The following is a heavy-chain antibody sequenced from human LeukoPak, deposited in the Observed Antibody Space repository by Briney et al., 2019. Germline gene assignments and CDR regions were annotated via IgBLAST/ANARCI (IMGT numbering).Heavy chain of an antibody. CDR3: AERAQQLPFDY. V-gene: IGHV3-23*01. CDR1: GFTFSIYA. CDR2: ISGSGGNT. J-gene: IGHJ4*02. Sequence: GGSLRLSCAASGFTFSIYAMSWVRQAPGKGLEWASAISGSGGNTYYVDSVKGRFTISRDNSKNTLYLQMNSLRAEDTAVYYCAERAQQLPFDYWGQGTLVTVSS. D-gene: IGHD6-13*01.